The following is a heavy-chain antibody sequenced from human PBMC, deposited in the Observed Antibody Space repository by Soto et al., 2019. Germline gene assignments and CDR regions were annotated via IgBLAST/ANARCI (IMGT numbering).Heavy chain of an antibody. J-gene: IGHJ4*02. CDR1: GITISNYP. V-gene: IGHV3-23*01. Sequence: EVQLLESGGGLVQPGGSLRLSCAASGITISNYPMSWVRQAPGKGLDWVSGISGRGDRTYYADSAKGRFTISKDISRNSLSRQLDSLVVEDTAVYFCVKDDGGYPSTAPHWGQGNMVTVSS. CDR2: ISGRGDRT. CDR3: VKDDGGYPSTAPH. D-gene: IGHD3-22*01.